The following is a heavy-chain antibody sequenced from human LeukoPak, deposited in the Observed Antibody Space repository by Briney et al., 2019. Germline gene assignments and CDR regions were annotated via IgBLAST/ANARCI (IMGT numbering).Heavy chain of an antibody. CDR1: GFAVSSNH. Sequence: GGSLRLSCAASGFAVSSNHMNWVRQAPGKGLEWVSVIFNGGSTYYADSVRGRFTISRDNSKNTLYLQMNSLRAEDTAVYYCAKVADYYGSGSYVRYYYYMDVWGKGTTVTVSS. CDR3: AKVADYYGSGSYVRYYYYMDV. CDR2: IFNGGST. J-gene: IGHJ6*03. D-gene: IGHD3-10*01. V-gene: IGHV3-53*01.